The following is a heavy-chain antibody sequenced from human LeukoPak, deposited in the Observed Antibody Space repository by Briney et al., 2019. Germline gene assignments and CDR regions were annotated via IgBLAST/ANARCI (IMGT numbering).Heavy chain of an antibody. CDR1: GYTFRSYI. Sequence: ASVKVSCKASGYTFRSYIINWVRQATGQGPEWLGWMDPDSGNTGYAQKFQGRVTMTGNTSISTAYMELSSLRSEDTAVYYCARDYYSYMDVWGKGTTVTVSS. CDR2: MDPDSGNT. CDR3: ARDYYSYMDV. J-gene: IGHJ6*03. V-gene: IGHV1-8*01.